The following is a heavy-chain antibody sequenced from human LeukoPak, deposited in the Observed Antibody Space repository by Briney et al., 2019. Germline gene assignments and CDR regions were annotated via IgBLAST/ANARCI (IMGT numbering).Heavy chain of an antibody. CDR3: TRGGLYGGNSAFDY. CDR1: GFTLSDHY. CDR2: TRNKADRYTT. V-gene: IGHV3-72*01. Sequence: GGSLRLSCAASGFTLSDHYMDWVRQAPGKGLEWVGRTRNKADRYTTVYAASVNGRFTISGDDSKSSLYLQMNSLKTEDTAVYYCTRGGLYGGNSAFDYWGQGTLVTVSS. J-gene: IGHJ4*02. D-gene: IGHD4-23*01.